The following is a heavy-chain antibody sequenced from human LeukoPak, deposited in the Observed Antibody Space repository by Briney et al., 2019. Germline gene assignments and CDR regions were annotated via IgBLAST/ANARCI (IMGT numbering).Heavy chain of an antibody. CDR2: IYYSGST. J-gene: IGHJ3*02. D-gene: IGHD4-17*01. Sequence: SETLSLTCAVYGGSFSGYYWSWIRQPPGKGLEWIGYIYYSGSTYYNPSLESRVTISVDTSKNQFSLKLSSVTAADTAVYYCARDDYAVTTYTGAFDIWGQGTMVTVSS. CDR3: ARDDYAVTTYTGAFDI. CDR1: GGSFSGYY. V-gene: IGHV4-30-4*08.